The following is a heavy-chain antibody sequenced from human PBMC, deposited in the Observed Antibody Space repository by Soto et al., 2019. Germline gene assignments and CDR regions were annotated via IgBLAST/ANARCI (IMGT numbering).Heavy chain of an antibody. V-gene: IGHV1-2*02. CDR3: AKGGAIVATGTRVYLYNAMDV. CDR2: INPNSGDT. CDR1: GYTFTGYY. J-gene: IGHJ6*02. Sequence: ASVKVSCKASGYTFTGYYVHWVRQAPGQGLEWMGWINPNSGDTYLAQRFQGRVTMNRDTSIGTAYMELRGLTSDDTAEYYCAKGGAIVATGTRVYLYNAMDVWGQGTTVTVSS. D-gene: IGHD5-12*01.